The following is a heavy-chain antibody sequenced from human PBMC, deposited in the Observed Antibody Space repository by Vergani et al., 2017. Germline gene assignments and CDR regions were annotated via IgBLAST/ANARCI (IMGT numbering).Heavy chain of an antibody. Sequence: EVQLLESGGGLVQPGGSLRLSCAASGFTFSSYAMSWVRQAPGKGLEWVSAIRGSGGSTYYADSVKGRFTISRDNSTNTLYLQMNSLRAEDTAVYYCAKDNSPPGGGTKGWGQGTLVTVSS. CDR3: AKDNSPPGGGTKG. CDR1: GFTFSSYA. D-gene: IGHD1-1*01. CDR2: IRGSGGST. V-gene: IGHV3-23*01. J-gene: IGHJ4*02.